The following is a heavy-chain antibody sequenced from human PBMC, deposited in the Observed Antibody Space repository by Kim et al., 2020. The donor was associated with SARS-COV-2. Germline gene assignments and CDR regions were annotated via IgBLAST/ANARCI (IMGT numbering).Heavy chain of an antibody. V-gene: IGHV3-23*01. CDR3: ARRVGSGYFNFEY. CDR2: ISDSGDVT. D-gene: IGHD3-22*01. Sequence: GGSLRLSCAASGFTFSSYGMSWVRQAPGKGLEWGSAISDSGDVTASADSVEGRFTISRDNFKNTLFLQMNSLRAEDTAVYYCARRVGSGYFNFEYWGQGTLVTVSS. J-gene: IGHJ4*02. CDR1: GFTFSSYG.